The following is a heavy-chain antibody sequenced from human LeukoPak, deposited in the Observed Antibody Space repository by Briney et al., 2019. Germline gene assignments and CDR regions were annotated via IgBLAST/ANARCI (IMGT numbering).Heavy chain of an antibody. CDR1: GYTLTELS. J-gene: IGHJ4*02. CDR2: FDPEDGET. Sequence: ASVKVSCKVSGYTLTELSMHWVRQAPGKGLEWMGGFDPEDGETIYAQKFQGRVTIAADESTSTAYMELSSLRSEDTAVYYCARGNDDGDFYFDYWGQGTLVTVSS. V-gene: IGHV1-24*01. D-gene: IGHD4-17*01. CDR3: ARGNDDGDFYFDY.